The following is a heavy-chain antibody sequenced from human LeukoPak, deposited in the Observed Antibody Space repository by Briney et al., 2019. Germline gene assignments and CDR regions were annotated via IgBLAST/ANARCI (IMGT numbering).Heavy chain of an antibody. J-gene: IGHJ6*02. D-gene: IGHD3-9*01. CDR2: INPNGGNT. V-gene: IGHV1-46*01. CDR1: GYTFTSYY. CDR3: ARGGFGDHFLTGYYYYYYGMDV. Sequence: GASVKVSCKASGYTFTSYYMHWVRQAPGQGLEWMGIINPNGGNTIYAQKFQGRVTMTRDTSTSTVYMELSILSSQHTAVYDCARGGFGDHFLTGYYYYYYGMDVWGQGTTVTVSS.